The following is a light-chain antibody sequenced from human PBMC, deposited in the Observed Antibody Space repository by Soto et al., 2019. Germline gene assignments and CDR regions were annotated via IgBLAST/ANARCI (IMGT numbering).Light chain of an antibody. CDR1: QRISTN. CDR2: GAS. CDR3: QHYNSWPAWT. Sequence: EIVMTQSPATLSVSPGESATLSCRASQRISTNLAWYQHKRDQAPRLLIYGASTTATAIPARFSGSGSETEFTLSITSLQSEDFAVYYCQHYNSWPAWTFGQGTKVELK. V-gene: IGKV3D-15*01. J-gene: IGKJ1*01.